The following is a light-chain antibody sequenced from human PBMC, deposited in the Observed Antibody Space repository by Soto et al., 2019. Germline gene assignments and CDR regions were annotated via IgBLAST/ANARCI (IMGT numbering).Light chain of an antibody. CDR3: LLHYRGPGV. Sequence: QAVVTQEPSLTVSPGGTVTLTCGSSTGVVTSGHYPYWFQQKPGQAPRTLIYDASNKHSWTPARFSGSLLGGKAALTLSGAQSEDEAEYYCLLHYRGPGVFGGGTKLTVL. V-gene: IGLV7-46*01. CDR1: TGVVTSGHY. CDR2: DAS. J-gene: IGLJ3*02.